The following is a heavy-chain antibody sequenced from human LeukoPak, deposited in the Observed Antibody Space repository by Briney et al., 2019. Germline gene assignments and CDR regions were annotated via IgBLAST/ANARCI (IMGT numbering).Heavy chain of an antibody. V-gene: IGHV4-59*05. CDR3: VKSGTLLREGFNY. Sequence: PGGSLRLSCAASGFTFSSYSMNWVRQSPGKGLEWVGSMDYTGETYYSPSLQSRVTISVDTPRNQFSLNLHSMTAADTAVYYCVKSGTLLREGFNYWGQGTLVTVSS. J-gene: IGHJ4*02. CDR1: GFTFSSYSMN. D-gene: IGHD1-1*01. CDR2: MDYTGET.